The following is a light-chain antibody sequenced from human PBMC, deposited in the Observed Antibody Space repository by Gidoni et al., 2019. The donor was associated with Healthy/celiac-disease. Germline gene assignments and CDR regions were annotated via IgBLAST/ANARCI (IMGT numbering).Light chain of an antibody. J-gene: IGKJ4*01. CDR2: DAS. V-gene: IGKV1-33*01. CDR1: QDISNY. Sequence: DIQMTQSPSSLSASVGDRVTITCQASQDISNYLNWYQQKPGKAPKLLIYDASNLETGVPSRFSGSGSGTDFTFTISSLQAEDIATYYCQQYDNLLTFXGXTKVXIK. CDR3: QQYDNLLT.